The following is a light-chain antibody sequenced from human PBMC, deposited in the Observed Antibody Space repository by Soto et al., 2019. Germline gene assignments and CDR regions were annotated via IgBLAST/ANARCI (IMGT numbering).Light chain of an antibody. CDR2: EVS. V-gene: IGLV2-14*01. CDR3: SSYTSSSIDYV. J-gene: IGLJ1*01. Sequence: QSALTQPASVSGSPGQSITISCTGTSSHVGGYNYVYWYQQHPGKAPKLMIYEVSNRPSGVSNRFSGSKSGNTAYLTISGLQAEDEADYYCSSYTSSSIDYVFGTGTKVTVL. CDR1: SSHVGGYNY.